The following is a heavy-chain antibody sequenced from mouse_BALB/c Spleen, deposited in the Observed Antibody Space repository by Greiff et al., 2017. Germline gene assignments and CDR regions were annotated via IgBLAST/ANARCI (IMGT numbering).Heavy chain of an antibody. Sequence: VQLVESGPGLVAPSQSLSITCTVSGFSFTSYGVYWVRQPPGKGLEWLGVIWAGGSTNYNSALMSRLSISKDNSKSQVFLKMNSLQTDDTAMYYCARGDYDGYFDYWGEGTTLTVSS. J-gene: IGHJ2*01. D-gene: IGHD2-4*01. V-gene: IGHV2-9*02. CDR2: IWAGGST. CDR3: ARGDYDGYFDY. CDR1: GFSFTSYG.